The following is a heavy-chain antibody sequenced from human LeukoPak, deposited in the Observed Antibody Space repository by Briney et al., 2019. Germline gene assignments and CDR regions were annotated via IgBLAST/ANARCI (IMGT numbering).Heavy chain of an antibody. V-gene: IGHV5-51*01. CDR2: IYPGDSDT. CDR1: GYSFTGYW. J-gene: IGHJ6*03. Sequence: GESLKISCKGSGYSFTGYWIGWVRQMPGKGLEWMGIIYPGDSDTRYSPSFQGQVTISADKSISTAYLQWSSLKASDTAMYYCARQTKDSSTIYYYYYMDVWGKGTTVTVSS. CDR3: ARQTKDSSTIYYYYYMDV. D-gene: IGHD6-13*01.